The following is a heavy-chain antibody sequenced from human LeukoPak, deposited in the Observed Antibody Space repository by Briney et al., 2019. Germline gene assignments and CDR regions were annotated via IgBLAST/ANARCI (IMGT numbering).Heavy chain of an antibody. Sequence: SGPTLVKPTQTLTLTCTFSGFSLTTSGVGVGWIRQPPGKALEWLALIYWNDDIRYSPSLNSRLTITKDTSKNQVVLTMTNMDPVDTATYYCARNFPSIPAGSSSQIYYFDCWGQGTLVTVSS. CDR3: ARNFPSIPAGSSSQIYYFDC. J-gene: IGHJ4*02. CDR2: IYWNDDI. CDR1: GFSLTTSGVG. V-gene: IGHV2-5*01. D-gene: IGHD6-13*01.